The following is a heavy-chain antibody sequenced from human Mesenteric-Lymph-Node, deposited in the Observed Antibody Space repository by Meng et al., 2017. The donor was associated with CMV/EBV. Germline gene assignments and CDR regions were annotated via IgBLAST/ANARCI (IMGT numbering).Heavy chain of an antibody. V-gene: IGHV3-7*04. Sequence: GESLKISCAASGFTFSSYWMSWVRQAPGKGLEWVANIKQDGSEKYYVDSVKGRFTISRDNAKNSLYLQMNSLRAEDTAVYYCATDYDFWSGYRHGGMDVWGQGTTVTVSS. CDR2: IKQDGSEK. D-gene: IGHD3-3*01. CDR3: ATDYDFWSGYRHGGMDV. CDR1: GFTFSSYW. J-gene: IGHJ6*02.